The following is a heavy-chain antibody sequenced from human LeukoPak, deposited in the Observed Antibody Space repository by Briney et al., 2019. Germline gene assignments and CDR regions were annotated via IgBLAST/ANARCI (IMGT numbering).Heavy chain of an antibody. Sequence: GGSLRLSCGASGFTFSSLGMSWVRQPPGKGLEWVSSIFPSGGEIHYADSVRGRFTISRDNSKSTLSLQMNSLRAEDTAIYYCATYRQVLLPFESWGQGTLVTVSS. D-gene: IGHD2-8*02. CDR3: ATYRQVLLPFES. V-gene: IGHV3-23*01. CDR2: IFPSGGEI. J-gene: IGHJ4*02. CDR1: GFTFSSLG.